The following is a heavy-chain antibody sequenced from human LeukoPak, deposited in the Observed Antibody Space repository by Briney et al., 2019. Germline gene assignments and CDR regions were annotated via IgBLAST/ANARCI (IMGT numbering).Heavy chain of an antibody. CDR3: LTIVETTFDAFDI. CDR1: GFTFSTYA. CDR2: ISGSGGST. J-gene: IGHJ3*02. V-gene: IGHV3-23*01. Sequence: GGSLRLSCVASGFTFSTYAMSWVRQAPGKGLEWVSVISGSGGSTYYADSVKGRFTISRDNSKNTLYLQMNSLRAEDTAVYYCLTIVETTFDAFDIWGQGTMVTVSS. D-gene: IGHD2/OR15-2a*01.